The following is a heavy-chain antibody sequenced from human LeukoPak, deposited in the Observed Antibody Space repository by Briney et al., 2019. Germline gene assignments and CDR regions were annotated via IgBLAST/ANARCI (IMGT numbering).Heavy chain of an antibody. Sequence: GGSLRLSCAASGFTFSSYGMHWVRQAPGKGLEWVANIKQDGSEKYYVDSVKGRFTIPRDNAKNSLYLQMNSLRAEDTAVYYCARDLFIGSYYYGSGSYYVARSDTQGRVTGNDYWGQGTLVTVSS. CDR2: IKQDGSEK. J-gene: IGHJ4*02. CDR1: GFTFSSYG. D-gene: IGHD3-10*01. CDR3: ARDLFIGSYYYGSGSYYVARSDTQGRVTGNDY. V-gene: IGHV3-7*01.